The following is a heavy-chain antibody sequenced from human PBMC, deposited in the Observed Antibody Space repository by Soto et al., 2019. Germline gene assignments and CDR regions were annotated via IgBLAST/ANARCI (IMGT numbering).Heavy chain of an antibody. V-gene: IGHV4-34*01. D-gene: IGHD2-15*01. Sequence: SETLSLTCAVYGGSFSGYYWSWIRQPPGKGLEWIGEINHSGSTNYNPSLKSRVTISVDTSKNQFSLKLSSVTAADTAVYYCARAPRGVAATPDYYYGMDVWGQGTTVTVSS. CDR1: GGSFSGYY. J-gene: IGHJ6*02. CDR3: ARAPRGVAATPDYYYGMDV. CDR2: INHSGST.